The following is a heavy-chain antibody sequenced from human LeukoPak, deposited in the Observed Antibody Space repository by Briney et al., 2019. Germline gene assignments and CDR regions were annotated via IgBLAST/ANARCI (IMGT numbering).Heavy chain of an antibody. CDR1: GGSISSYY. Sequence: SETLSLTCTVSGGSISSYYWSWIRQPPGKRLEWIGYIYYSGSTNYNPSLKSRVTISVDTSKNQFSLKLSSVTAADTAVYYCARAGFDSSGYYDYWGQGTLVTVSS. CDR3: ARAGFDSSGYYDY. D-gene: IGHD3-22*01. CDR2: IYYSGST. V-gene: IGHV4-59*01. J-gene: IGHJ4*02.